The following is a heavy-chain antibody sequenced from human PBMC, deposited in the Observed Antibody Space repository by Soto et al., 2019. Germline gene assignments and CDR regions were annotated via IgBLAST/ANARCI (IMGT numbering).Heavy chain of an antibody. V-gene: IGHV4-59*08. D-gene: IGHD6-13*01. J-gene: IGHJ3*02. CDR3: ARREGSSWYGDDAFDI. Sequence: SETLSLTCTVSGGSIDSYYWSWIRQPPGKGLEWIGYIYYSGSTNYNPSLKSRVTISVDTSKNQFSLKLSSVTAADTAVYYCARREGSSWYGDDAFDIWGQGTMVTVSS. CDR2: IYYSGST. CDR1: GGSIDSYY.